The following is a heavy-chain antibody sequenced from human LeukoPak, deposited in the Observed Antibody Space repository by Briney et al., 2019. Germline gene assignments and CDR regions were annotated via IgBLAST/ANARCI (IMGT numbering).Heavy chain of an antibody. V-gene: IGHV3-11*05. Sequence: PGGSLRLSCAASGFTFSDYYMSWIRQAPGKGLEWVSYISSSSSYTNYADSVKGRFTISRDNVKNSRYLQMNSLRAEDTAVYYCAGGKYCGGDCYHPIDAFDIWGQGTMVTVSS. D-gene: IGHD2-21*02. CDR1: GFTFSDYY. CDR2: ISSSSSYT. J-gene: IGHJ3*02. CDR3: AGGKYCGGDCYHPIDAFDI.